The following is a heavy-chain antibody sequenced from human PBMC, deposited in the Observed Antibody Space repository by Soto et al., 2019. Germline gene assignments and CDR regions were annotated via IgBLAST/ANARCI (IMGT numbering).Heavy chain of an antibody. CDR1: GFTVRSNF. Sequence: LRLSCAASGFTVRSNFMSWVRQAPGKGLEWVSVIYSGGSTYYADSVKGRFIISRDNSKNTLYLQMNSLRAEDTAVYYCARDLYGAVWGQGTTVTVSS. V-gene: IGHV3-53*01. J-gene: IGHJ6*02. CDR2: IYSGGST. D-gene: IGHD4-17*01. CDR3: ARDLYGAV.